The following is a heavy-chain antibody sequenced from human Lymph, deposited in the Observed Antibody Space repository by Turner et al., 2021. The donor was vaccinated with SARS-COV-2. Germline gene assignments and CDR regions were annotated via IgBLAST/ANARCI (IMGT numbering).Heavy chain of an antibody. V-gene: IGHV4-59*01. CDR2: IYYSGST. Sequence: QVQLQESGPGLGKPSETLSRPCPVSGDSISNYYWSWSRQPPGKGLEWIGYIYYSGSTNYYPSLKGGVTISVDTSKNRFSLKLSAVTAADTAVYYCARGFDYWGQGTLVTVSS. J-gene: IGHJ4*02. CDR3: ARGFDY. CDR1: GDSISNYY.